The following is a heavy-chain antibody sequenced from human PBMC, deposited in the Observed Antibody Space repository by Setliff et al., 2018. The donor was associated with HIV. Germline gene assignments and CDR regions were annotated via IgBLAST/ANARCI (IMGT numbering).Heavy chain of an antibody. CDR2: INLVTTET. J-gene: IGHJ4*02. CDR1: GYTFTQSH. V-gene: IGHV1-3*01. CDR3: VNGGSVGQFDY. Sequence: ASVKVSCKTSGYTFTQSHLHWVRQVPGQGPEWMGWINLVTTETAYLQKFQGRVIITRDTSATTAYMEMSSLRSDDTAEYYCVNGGSVGQFDYWGQGTLVTVSS. D-gene: IGHD3-16*01.